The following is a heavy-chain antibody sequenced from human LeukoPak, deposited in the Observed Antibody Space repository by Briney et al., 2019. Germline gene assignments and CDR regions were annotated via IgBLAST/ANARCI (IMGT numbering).Heavy chain of an antibody. CDR2: INPSGGST. D-gene: IGHD6-13*01. V-gene: IGHV1-46*01. CDR3: ARDRIGSTWRSVFDS. J-gene: IGHJ4*02. Sequence: ASVKVSCKASGDTFSSYYMHWVRQAPGQGLEWMGIINPSGGSTSYAQKFQGRVTMTRDMSTSTVYMELSSLRSEDTAVYYCARDRIGSTWRSVFDSWGQGTLVTVSS. CDR1: GDTFSSYY.